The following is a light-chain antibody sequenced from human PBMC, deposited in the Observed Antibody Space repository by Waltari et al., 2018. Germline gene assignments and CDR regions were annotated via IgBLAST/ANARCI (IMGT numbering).Light chain of an antibody. CDR1: QSVSSSY. Sequence: VLTQSPGPLSSSPGERATLSCRASQSVSSSYLAWYQQKPGQAPRLLIYGASSRATGITDRFSGSGSGTDFTLTISRLEPEEFAVYYCQQYGRSPRTFGQGTTVEIK. V-gene: IGKV3-20*01. CDR2: GAS. J-gene: IGKJ1*01. CDR3: QQYGRSPRT.